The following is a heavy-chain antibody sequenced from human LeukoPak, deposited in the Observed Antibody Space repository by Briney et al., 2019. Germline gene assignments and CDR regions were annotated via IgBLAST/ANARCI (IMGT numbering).Heavy chain of an antibody. J-gene: IGHJ6*03. CDR2: TYYRSKWYN. V-gene: IGHV6-1*01. CDR1: GDSVSGNSAA. D-gene: IGHD1-26*01. CDR3: ARDRVGATGRDYYYYMDV. Sequence: SQTLSLTCAISGDSVSGNSAAWNWIRQSPSRGLEWLGRTYYRSKWYNDYAVSVKSRITINPDTSKNQFSLQLNSVTPEDTAVYYCARDRVGATGRDYYYYMDVWGKGTTVTVSS.